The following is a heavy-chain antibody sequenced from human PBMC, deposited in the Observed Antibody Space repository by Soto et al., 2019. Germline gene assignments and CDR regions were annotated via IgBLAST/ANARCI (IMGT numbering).Heavy chain of an antibody. CDR2: ITPIFGTA. Sequence: QVQLVQSGAEVKKPGSSVKVSCKASGGTLSKYTMNWVRQAPGQGLEWMGGITPIFGTASYAQKFQGRVAITADESTSTAYMELSSLRSDDTAVYYCARDKTDITVGGGGAYNAMDVWGQGTTVTVSS. CDR3: ARDKTDITVGGGGAYNAMDV. D-gene: IGHD2-15*01. J-gene: IGHJ6*02. CDR1: GGTLSKYT. V-gene: IGHV1-69*01.